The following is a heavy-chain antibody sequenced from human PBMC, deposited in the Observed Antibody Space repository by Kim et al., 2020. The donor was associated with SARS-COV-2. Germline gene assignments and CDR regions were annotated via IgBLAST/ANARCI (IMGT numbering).Heavy chain of an antibody. CDR1: GGSISSYY. V-gene: IGHV4-59*13. CDR2: IYYSGST. D-gene: IGHD2-15*01. J-gene: IGHJ3*02. Sequence: SETLSLTCTVSGGSISSYYWSWIRQPPGKGLEWIGYIYYSGSTNYNPSLKSRVTISVDTSKNQFSLKLSSVTAADTAVYYCARVGGGYCSGGSCYYTYAFDIWGQGTMVTVSS. CDR3: ARVGGGYCSGGSCYYTYAFDI.